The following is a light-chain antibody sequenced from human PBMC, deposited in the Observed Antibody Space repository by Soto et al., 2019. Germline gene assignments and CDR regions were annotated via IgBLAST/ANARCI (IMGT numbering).Light chain of an antibody. J-gene: IGKJ3*01. CDR1: QSISSW. CDR2: RAS. CDR3: QQYKSSILT. V-gene: IGKV1-5*03. Sequence: DIQMTQSPSTLYGSIGDRVTITCRASQSISSWLAWYQQKPGKAPKLLIYRASNLESGVPSRFTGSGSGTEFTLTISSLQPDDFATYYCQQYKSSILTFGPGTKVDIK.